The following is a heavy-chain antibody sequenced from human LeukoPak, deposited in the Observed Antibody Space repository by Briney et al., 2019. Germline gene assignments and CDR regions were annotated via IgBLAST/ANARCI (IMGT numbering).Heavy chain of an antibody. J-gene: IGHJ4*02. Sequence: SETLSLTCAVYGGSFSGYYWSWIRQPPGKGLEWIGKINHSGSTNYNPSLKSRVTISVDTSKNQFSLKLSSVTAADTAVYYCARGYCSGGSCYSPAPIDYWGQGTLVTVSS. D-gene: IGHD2-15*01. CDR3: ARGYCSGGSCYSPAPIDY. CDR1: GGSFSGYY. V-gene: IGHV4-34*01. CDR2: INHSGST.